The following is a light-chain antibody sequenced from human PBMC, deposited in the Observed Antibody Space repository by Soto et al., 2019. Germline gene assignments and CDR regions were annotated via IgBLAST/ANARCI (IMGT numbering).Light chain of an antibody. V-gene: IGKV1-5*03. CDR1: QSISNW. CDR2: KAS. CDR3: QQYNSYSR. J-gene: IGKJ1*01. Sequence: DIQMTQSPSTLSASVGDRVTITCRASQSISNWLAWYQQKPGKAPKLLIYKASSLESGVPSRFSGSGSGTEFTLTISSLQPDDFATYYCQQYNSYSRFGQGTKVEIK.